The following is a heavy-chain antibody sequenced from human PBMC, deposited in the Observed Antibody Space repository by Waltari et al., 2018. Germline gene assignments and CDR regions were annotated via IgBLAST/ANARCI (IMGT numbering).Heavy chain of an antibody. CDR3: ARDGEFLRLGTTDY. D-gene: IGHD3-10*01. J-gene: IGHJ4*02. Sequence: EVQLVESGGGLVKPGGSLRLSCAASGFTFSPYSMSWIRQAPGKGLEVVSSIGTTDSYIYYANSVRGRFTISRDNAKNSLFLQMNGLRADDTGVYYCARDGEFLRLGTTDYWGQGTLITVSS. CDR1: GFTFSPYS. CDR2: IGTTDSYI. V-gene: IGHV3-21*02.